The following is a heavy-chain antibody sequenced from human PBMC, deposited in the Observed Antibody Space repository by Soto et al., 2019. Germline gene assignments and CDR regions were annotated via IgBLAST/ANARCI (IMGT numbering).Heavy chain of an antibody. Sequence: EVRLVESGGGLVKPGGSLRLSCAASGFTFSSYTMNWVRQAPGKGLECVSSISSSSTSVYYADSVKGRFTISRDNAKNPLYLQMNSLRAEDTAVYYCASGPYFEILTGYFDPWAREPWSPSPQ. J-gene: IGHJ5*02. CDR2: ISSSSTSV. V-gene: IGHV3-21*01. D-gene: IGHD3-9*01. CDR3: ASGPYFEILTGYFDP. CDR1: GFTFSSYT.